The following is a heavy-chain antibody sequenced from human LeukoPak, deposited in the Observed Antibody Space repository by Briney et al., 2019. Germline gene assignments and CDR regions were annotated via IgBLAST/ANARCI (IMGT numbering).Heavy chain of an antibody. CDR3: ARVTSSSWYSYFDF. J-gene: IGHJ4*02. D-gene: IGHD6-13*01. CDR2: SNPRGGST. CDR1: GDTFSSYY. V-gene: IGHV1-46*01. Sequence: ASVKVSCKASGDTFSSYYIHWVRQAPGQGLEWMGDSNPRGGSTDYPQKFRDRLSMTRDTSTSTVHMELSSLRSEDTAVYYCARVTSSSWYSYFDFWGQGTLVIVSS.